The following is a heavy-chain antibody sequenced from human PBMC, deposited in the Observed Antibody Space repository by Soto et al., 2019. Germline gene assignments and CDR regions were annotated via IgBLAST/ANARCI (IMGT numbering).Heavy chain of an antibody. Sequence: ASVKVSCKAFGDTFSTHYMHWVLQAPGRGLEWMGTINPTGGDTSYAQKFQARVSMNRDTSTRTFYMELRSLRSPDTAVYFCARNSVDLEMVYNYYDPCCQGTLVTVSS. CDR2: INPTGGDT. CDR1: GDTFSTHY. J-gene: IGHJ5*02. D-gene: IGHD2-8*01. CDR3: ARNSVDLEMVYNYYDP. V-gene: IGHV1-46*01.